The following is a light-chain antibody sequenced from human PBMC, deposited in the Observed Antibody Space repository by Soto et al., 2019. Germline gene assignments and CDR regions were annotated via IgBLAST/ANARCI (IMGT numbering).Light chain of an antibody. CDR2: GIS. J-gene: IGKJ4*01. CDR1: QSISTNY. Sequence: IVLTQSPVTLAFSPCEVAILSGISSQSISTNYLAWYQQTPGHAPRPLIYGISSRATGIPARFRGSGSGTDFTLTISRLAHEAFAVSYCQXYGSSLTFGGGTTVDIK. CDR3: QXYGSSLT. V-gene: IGKV3-20*01.